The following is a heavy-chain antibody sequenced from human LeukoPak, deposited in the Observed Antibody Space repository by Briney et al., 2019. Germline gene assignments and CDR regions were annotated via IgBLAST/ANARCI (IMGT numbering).Heavy chain of an antibody. CDR1: GFTFSSYG. CDR2: IWYDGGNK. D-gene: IGHD4-17*01. V-gene: IGHV3-33*01. Sequence: GGSLRLSCAASGFTFSSYGMHWVRQAPGKGLEWVAVIWYDGGNKYYADSVKGRFTISRDNSKNTLYLQMNSLRAEDTAVYYCAREDTTVPTGYYYYYGMDVWGQGTTVTVSS. CDR3: AREDTTVPTGYYYYYGMDV. J-gene: IGHJ6*02.